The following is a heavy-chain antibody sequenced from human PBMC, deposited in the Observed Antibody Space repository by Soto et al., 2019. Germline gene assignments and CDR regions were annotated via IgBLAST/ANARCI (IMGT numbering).Heavy chain of an antibody. Sequence: EVQLVEFGGGLVQPGGSLRLACAASGLSFSRRWMNWVRQAPGKGLVWVAHINNDGGTTTYADSVRGRFTISRDNGKNTVYLQMNSLTAEDTAVYYCASDWAYSSDYWGQGTLVTVSS. V-gene: IGHV3-74*01. J-gene: IGHJ4*02. CDR2: INNDGGTT. CDR1: GLSFSRRW. CDR3: ASDWAYSSDY. D-gene: IGHD6-13*01.